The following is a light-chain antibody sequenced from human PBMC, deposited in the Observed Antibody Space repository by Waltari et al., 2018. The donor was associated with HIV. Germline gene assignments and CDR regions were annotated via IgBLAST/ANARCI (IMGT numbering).Light chain of an antibody. V-gene: IGLV2-14*01. CDR1: SSDVGAYNY. J-gene: IGLJ1*01. CDR3: CSYTSSDSYV. CDR2: EVT. Sequence: QSALTQPASVSGSPGQSITISCTGTSSDVGAYNYVSWYQQYPGKAPKLMIYEVTNRPSGVSNRFSASKLGNTASLTISGLQAEDEADYYCCSYTSSDSYVFGTGTKVTVL.